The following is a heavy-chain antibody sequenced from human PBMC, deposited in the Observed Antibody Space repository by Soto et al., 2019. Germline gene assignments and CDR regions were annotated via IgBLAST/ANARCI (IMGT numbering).Heavy chain of an antibody. V-gene: IGHV3-48*02. CDR3: ARVRGHSYGYGDV. D-gene: IGHD5-18*01. CDR1: GFTFSTYS. Sequence: DVQLVESGGGLVQPGGSLRLSCAASGFTFSTYSMNWVRQAPGKGLEWVSFISGSSSPIYYADSVKGRFTISRDNAKESLYLQMNNLRDEDTAVYYCARVRGHSYGYGDVWGQGTTVTVSS. J-gene: IGHJ6*02. CDR2: ISGSSSPI.